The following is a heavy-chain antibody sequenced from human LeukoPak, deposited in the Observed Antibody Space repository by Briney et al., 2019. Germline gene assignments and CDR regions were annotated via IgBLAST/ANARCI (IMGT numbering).Heavy chain of an antibody. V-gene: IGHV4-59*12. CDR2: IYYSGST. Sequence: SETLSLTCTVSGGFISSYCWSWIRQPPGKGLEWIGYIYYSGSTNYNPSLKSRVTISVDTSKNQFSLKLSSVTAADTAVYYCARDPPSLGYCSSTSCSAGYWGQGTLVTVSS. D-gene: IGHD2-2*01. CDR1: GGFISSYC. CDR3: ARDPPSLGYCSSTSCSAGY. J-gene: IGHJ4*02.